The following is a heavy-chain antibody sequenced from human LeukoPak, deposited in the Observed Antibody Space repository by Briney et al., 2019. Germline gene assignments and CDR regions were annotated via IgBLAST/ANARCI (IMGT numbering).Heavy chain of an antibody. V-gene: IGHV3-30*02. Sequence: PGGSLRLSCAASGFTFSSYGMHWVRQAPGKGLEWVAFIRYDGSNKYYADSVKGRFTISRDNSKNTLYLQMNSLRAEDTAVYYCAKGYCTSTTCYDAGDWFDLWGQGTLVTVSS. CDR1: GFTFSSYG. D-gene: IGHD2-2*01. CDR3: AKGYCTSTTCYDAGDWFDL. J-gene: IGHJ5*02. CDR2: IRYDGSNK.